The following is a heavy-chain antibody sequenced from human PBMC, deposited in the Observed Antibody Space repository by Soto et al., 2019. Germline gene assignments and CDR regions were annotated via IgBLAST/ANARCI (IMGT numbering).Heavy chain of an antibody. CDR2: TFHSGST. V-gene: IGHV4-31*03. CDR3: ARGGVATRHFDS. Sequence: QVHLQESGPGLVKPSQTLSLTCNVSGGAISSGGYHWSWIRQYPGKGLEWIGHTFHSGSTNYNPSLQSRLTISVDTSKNQFSLHLISVTAADTAVYFCARGGVATRHFDSWGQGTLVTVSS. D-gene: IGHD5-12*01. CDR1: GGAISSGGYH. J-gene: IGHJ4*02.